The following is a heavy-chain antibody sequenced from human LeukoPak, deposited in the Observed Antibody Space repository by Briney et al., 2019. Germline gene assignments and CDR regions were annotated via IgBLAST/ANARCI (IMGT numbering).Heavy chain of an antibody. Sequence: EPSETLSLTCAVSGGSISSSHWWSWVRQPPGKGLEWIGEIYHSGSTNYNPSLKSRVTISVDKSKNQFSLKLSSVTAADTAVYYCARSPDDYGDYVRDYWGQGALVTVSS. J-gene: IGHJ4*02. CDR3: ARSPDDYGDYVRDY. CDR1: GGSISSSHW. D-gene: IGHD4-17*01. V-gene: IGHV4-4*02. CDR2: IYHSGST.